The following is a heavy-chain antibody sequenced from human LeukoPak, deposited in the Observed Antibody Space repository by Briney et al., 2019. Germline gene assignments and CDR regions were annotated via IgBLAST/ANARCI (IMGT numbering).Heavy chain of an antibody. D-gene: IGHD1-26*01. Sequence: GGSLRLSCAASGFTFSSYAMSWVRQAPGKGLEWVSAISGSGGSTYYADSVKGRFTISRDNSKNTLYLQMNSLRAEDTAVYYCAKNTPWEPGALADAFDIWGQGTMVTVSS. J-gene: IGHJ3*02. V-gene: IGHV3-23*01. CDR3: AKNTPWEPGALADAFDI. CDR2: ISGSGGST. CDR1: GFTFSSYA.